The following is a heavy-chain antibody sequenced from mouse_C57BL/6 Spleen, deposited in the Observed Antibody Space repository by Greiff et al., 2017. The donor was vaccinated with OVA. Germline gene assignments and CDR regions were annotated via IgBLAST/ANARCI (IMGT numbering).Heavy chain of an antibody. Sequence: VQLQQSGAELVKPGASVKLSCKASGYTFTSYWMHWVKQRPGRGLEWIGRIDPNSGGTKYDEKFKGKATLTVDKPAITAYMQLSSLTSEDSAVYYVARRSSGYCYALDYWGQGTSVTVSS. CDR1: GYTFTSYW. D-gene: IGHD2-3*01. CDR3: ARRSSGYCYALDY. CDR2: IDPNSGGT. V-gene: IGHV1-72*01. J-gene: IGHJ4*01.